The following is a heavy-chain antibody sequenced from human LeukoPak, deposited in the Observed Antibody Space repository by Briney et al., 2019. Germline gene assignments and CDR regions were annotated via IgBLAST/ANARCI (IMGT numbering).Heavy chain of an antibody. CDR1: GYTFTSYD. V-gene: IGHV1-46*01. D-gene: IGHD4-17*01. CDR3: ATVGLTYGNNWFDP. CDR2: INPSGGST. Sequence: GASVKVSCKASGYTFTSYDMHWVRQAPGQGLEWMGIINPSGGSTSYAQKFQGRVIMTRDTSTSTVYMELRSLRSEDPAVYYCATVGLTYGNNWFDPWGQGTLVTVSS. J-gene: IGHJ5*02.